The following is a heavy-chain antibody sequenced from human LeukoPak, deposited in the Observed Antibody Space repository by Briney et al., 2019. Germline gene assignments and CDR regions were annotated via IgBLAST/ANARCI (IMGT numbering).Heavy chain of an antibody. D-gene: IGHD6-13*01. V-gene: IGHV3-21*01. CDR2: ISSSSSYI. CDR3: ARDVDQQLARDYYYYYMDV. J-gene: IGHJ6*03. Sequence: VGSLRLSCAASGFTFSSYSMNWVRQAPGKGLERVSSISSSSSYIFYADSMKGRFTISRDNAKNSLYLQMNSLRAEDTAVYYCARDVDQQLARDYYYYYMDVWGKGTTVTVSS. CDR1: GFTFSSYS.